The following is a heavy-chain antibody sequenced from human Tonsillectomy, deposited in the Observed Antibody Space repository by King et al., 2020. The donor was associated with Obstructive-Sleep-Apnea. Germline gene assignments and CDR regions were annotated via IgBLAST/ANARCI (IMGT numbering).Heavy chain of an antibody. CDR1: GTSISSYY. D-gene: IGHD3-10*01. J-gene: IGHJ4*02. Sequence: VQLQESGPGLVKPSETLSLMCTVSGTSISSYYWSWVRQPPGKGLEWIGYIHYSGTTNYNPSLKSRVTILIDTSKKQLSLELNSVTTSDTAVYYCAEVRGDYWGQGILVTVSS. CDR3: AEVRGDY. CDR2: IHYSGTT. V-gene: IGHV4-59*01.